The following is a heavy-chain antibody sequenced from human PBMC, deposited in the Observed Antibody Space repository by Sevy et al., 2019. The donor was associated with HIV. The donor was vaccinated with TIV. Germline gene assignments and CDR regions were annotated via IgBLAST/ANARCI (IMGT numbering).Heavy chain of an antibody. CDR2: IIPIFGTA. CDR3: ARIGEYCSGGSCYDYYYGMDV. V-gene: IGHV1-69*13. J-gene: IGHJ6*02. CDR1: GGTFSSYA. Sequence: ASVKVSCKASGGTFSSYAISWVRQAPGQGLEWMGGIIPIFGTANYAQKFQGRVTITADESTSTAYMELSSLRSEDTAVYYCARIGEYCSGGSCYDYYYGMDVWGQGTTVTVSS. D-gene: IGHD2-15*01.